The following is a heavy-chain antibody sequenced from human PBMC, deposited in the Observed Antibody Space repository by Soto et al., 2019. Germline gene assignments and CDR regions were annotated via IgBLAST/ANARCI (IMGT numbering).Heavy chain of an antibody. CDR2: ISAYNGNT. Sequence: QVQLVQSGAEVKKPGASVKVSCKASGYTFTSYGISWVRQGPGQGLEWMGWISAYNGNTKYAQKLQGRVTMTTDTSTSTAYMELRSLRSDGTAVYYCARGSPIGLRYFAWLHGKLYYFDYWGQGTLVTVSS. J-gene: IGHJ4*02. D-gene: IGHD3-9*01. V-gene: IGHV1-18*01. CDR1: GYTFTSYG. CDR3: ARGSPIGLRYFAWLHGKLYYFDY.